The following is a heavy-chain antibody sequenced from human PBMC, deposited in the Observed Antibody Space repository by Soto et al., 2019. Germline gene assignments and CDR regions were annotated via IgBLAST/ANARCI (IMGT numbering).Heavy chain of an antibody. CDR3: ARGTHLSKQQLEQKPFDY. Sequence: SQTLSLTCAISGDSVSSNSAAWNWIRQSPSRGLEWLGRTYYRSKWYNDYAVSVKSRITINPDTSKNQFSLQLNSVTPEDTAVYYCARGTHLSKQQLEQKPFDYSGPGILVTVST. J-gene: IGHJ4*02. CDR2: TYYRSKWYN. CDR1: GDSVSSNSAA. V-gene: IGHV6-1*01. D-gene: IGHD6-13*01.